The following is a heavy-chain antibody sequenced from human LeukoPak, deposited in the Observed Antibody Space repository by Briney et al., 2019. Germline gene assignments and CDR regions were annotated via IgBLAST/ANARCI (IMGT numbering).Heavy chain of an antibody. D-gene: IGHD5/OR15-5a*01. V-gene: IGHV3-23*01. J-gene: IGHJ4*02. CDR3: ARGSTTIDY. CDR2: INGGGVNT. CDR1: GFTFSSYA. Sequence: GGSLRLSCAASGFTFSSYAMSWVRQAPGKGLEWVSVINGGGVNTYYADSVKGRFTISRDNSKNTLYLQMNSLRAEDTAVYYCARGSTTIDYWGQGTLVTVSS.